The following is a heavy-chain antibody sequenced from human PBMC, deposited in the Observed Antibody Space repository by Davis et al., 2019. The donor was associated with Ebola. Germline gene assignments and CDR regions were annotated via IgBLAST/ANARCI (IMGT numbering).Heavy chain of an antibody. CDR3: ARDFPRFPYGMDV. Sequence: GESLKISCAASEFTFSSYSMNWVRQAPGKGLEWVSSISSSSSYIYYADSVKGRFTISRDNAKNSLYLQMNSLRAEETAVYYCARDFPRFPYGMDVWGQGTTVTVSS. CDR1: EFTFSSYS. D-gene: IGHD3-10*01. CDR2: ISSSSSYI. V-gene: IGHV3-21*01. J-gene: IGHJ6*02.